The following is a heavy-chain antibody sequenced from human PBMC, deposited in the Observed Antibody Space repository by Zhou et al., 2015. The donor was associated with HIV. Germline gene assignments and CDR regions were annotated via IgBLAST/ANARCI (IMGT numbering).Heavy chain of an antibody. CDR2: ISNDGDYA. CDR3: AKKLTTMIGDASDI. J-gene: IGHJ3*02. Sequence: VQLVESGGGLIQPGGSLRLSCTGSGFTFTNHAMHWVRQSPGGGLEWVAVISNDGDYAYYGDSVRGRFTVSRDNSKNTLYLQMNSLRAEDTAVYYCAKKLTTMIGDASDIWGQGTMVTVSS. V-gene: IGHV3-30*18. D-gene: IGHD3-22*01. CDR1: GFTFTNHA.